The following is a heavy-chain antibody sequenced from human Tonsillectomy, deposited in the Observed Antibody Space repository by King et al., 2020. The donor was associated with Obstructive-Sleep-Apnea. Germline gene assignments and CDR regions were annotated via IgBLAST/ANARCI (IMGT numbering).Heavy chain of an antibody. Sequence: QLVQSGAEVKKPGSSVKVSCKASGGTFSSYAISWVRQAPGQGLEWMGGIIPIFGTANYAQKFQGRGTITADESTSTAYMELSSLRSEDTAGYYCARLEMTTVIDPHFDYWGQGTLVTVSS. CDR3: ARLEMTTVIDPHFDY. CDR1: GGTFSSYA. J-gene: IGHJ4*02. CDR2: IIPIFGTA. D-gene: IGHD4-17*01. V-gene: IGHV1-69*01.